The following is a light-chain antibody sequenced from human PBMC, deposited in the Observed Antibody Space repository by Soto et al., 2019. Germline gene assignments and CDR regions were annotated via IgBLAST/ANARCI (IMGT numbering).Light chain of an antibody. V-gene: IGKV1-39*01. CDR3: QQSYTSPWT. CDR1: ETISKY. CDR2: VSS. J-gene: IGKJ1*01. Sequence: DIQLTQSPSSLSASIGDRVTITCRASETISKYLSWYQQKPGEAPNLRVYVSSTLQSGVPSRFSGSGTGTVFTHPINSLQPEDFATYYCQQSYTSPWTYGQGTKVDIK.